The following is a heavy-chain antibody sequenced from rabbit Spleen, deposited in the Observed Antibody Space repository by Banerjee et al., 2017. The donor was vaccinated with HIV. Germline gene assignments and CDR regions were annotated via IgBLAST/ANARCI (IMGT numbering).Heavy chain of an antibody. CDR2: IDPVFGIT. CDR3: ARSPFNL. CDR1: GFTLSSYY. Sequence: QLKESGGGLVQPGGSLKLSCTASGFTLSSYYMNWVRQAPGKGLEWIGYIDPVFGITYYANWVNGRFSISRENAQNTVFLQMTSLTAADTATYFCARSPFNLWGHPPLVTVS. J-gene: IGHJ4*01. V-gene: IGHV1S7*01.